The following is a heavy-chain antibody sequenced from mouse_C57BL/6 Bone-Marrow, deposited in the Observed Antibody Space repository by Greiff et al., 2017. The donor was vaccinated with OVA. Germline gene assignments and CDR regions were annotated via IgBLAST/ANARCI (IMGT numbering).Heavy chain of an antibody. V-gene: IGHV1-81*01. CDR2: IYPRSGNT. J-gene: IGHJ3*01. D-gene: IGHD1-1*01. Sequence: QVQLQQSGAELARPGASVKLSCKASGYTFTSYGISWVKQRTGQGLEWIGEIYPRSGNTYYNEKFKGKATLTADKSSSTAYMELRSLTSEDAAVYFCAPLYGSLFAYWGQGTLVTVSA. CDR3: APLYGSLFAY. CDR1: GYTFTSYG.